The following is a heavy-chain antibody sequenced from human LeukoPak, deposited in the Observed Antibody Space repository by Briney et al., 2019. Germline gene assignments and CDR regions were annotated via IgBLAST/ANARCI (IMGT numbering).Heavy chain of an antibody. CDR3: ATDRAATVSSGHYDFDY. J-gene: IGHJ4*02. CDR2: IKSETHGGTT. CDR1: GFTFSSYA. V-gene: IGHV3-15*01. Sequence: GGSLRLSCAASGFTFSSYAMSWVRQPPGKGLEWVGRIKSETHGGTTDYAAPVKGRFIISRDDSKTSLYLQMNSLKTDDTAVYFCATDRAATVSSGHYDFDYWGQGILVTVSS. D-gene: IGHD3-22*01.